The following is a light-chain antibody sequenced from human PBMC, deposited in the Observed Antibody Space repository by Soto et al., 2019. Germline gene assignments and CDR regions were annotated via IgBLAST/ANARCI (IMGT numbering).Light chain of an antibody. CDR1: KNDIGVYDF. J-gene: IGLJ1*01. CDR2: EVV. V-gene: IGLV2-8*01. CDR3: KSYAGSNSYV. Sequence: QSVLTQPPSASGSPGQSVTISCTGTKNDIGVYDFVSWYQHNPGKTPRLIIYEVVQRPSAVPDRFSGSRSGNTASLTVSGLQAADEADYFCKSYAGSNSYVFGSGTKVTVL.